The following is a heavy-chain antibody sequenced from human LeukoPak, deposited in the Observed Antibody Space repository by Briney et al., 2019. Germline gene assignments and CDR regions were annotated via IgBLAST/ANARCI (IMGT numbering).Heavy chain of an antibody. V-gene: IGHV3-53*01. Sequence: PGGSLRLSCAASGFTVSINYMSWVRQAPGKGLEWVSVIYSGGNTYYADSVKGRFTISRDNSKNTVYLQMNSLRAEDPAVYYCARGETSSYHYWGQGTLVTVSS. D-gene: IGHD3-16*02. CDR2: IYSGGNT. J-gene: IGHJ4*02. CDR1: GFTVSINY. CDR3: ARGETSSYHY.